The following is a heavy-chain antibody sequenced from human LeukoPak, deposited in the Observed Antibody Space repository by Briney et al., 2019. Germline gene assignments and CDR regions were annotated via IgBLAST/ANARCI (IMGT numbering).Heavy chain of an antibody. CDR2: VYYSGSS. Sequence: SETLSLTCTVSGGSVSTAGYFWSWIRQPPGEGPEWIGYVYYSGSSNYNPSLKTRVTISLDTSKNQFSPRLSSVTAADTAVYYCAHGRVATFFNYWGQGTLVTVSS. CDR1: GGSVSTAGYF. CDR3: AHGRVATFFNY. J-gene: IGHJ4*02. D-gene: IGHD5-12*01. V-gene: IGHV4-61*08.